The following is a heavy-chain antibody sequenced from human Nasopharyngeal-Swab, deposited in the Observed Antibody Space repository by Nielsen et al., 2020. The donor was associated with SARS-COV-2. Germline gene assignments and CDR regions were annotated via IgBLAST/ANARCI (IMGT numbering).Heavy chain of an antibody. Sequence: GESLKISCEAPGFTFESYGMTWVRQAPGKGLEWVSTISGSGDNTHYADSVRGRFTISRDNSQRTVFLQMTSLRAEDTALYYCAKDPSAAMDVWGKGTTVIVSS. J-gene: IGHJ6*03. D-gene: IGHD6-13*01. CDR3: AKDPSAAMDV. V-gene: IGHV3-23*01. CDR1: GFTFESYG. CDR2: ISGSGDNT.